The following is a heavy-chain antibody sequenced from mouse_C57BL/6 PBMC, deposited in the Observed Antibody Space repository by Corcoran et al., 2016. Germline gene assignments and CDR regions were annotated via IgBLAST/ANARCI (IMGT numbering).Heavy chain of an antibody. V-gene: IGHV1-76*01. J-gene: IGHJ2*01. CDR3: ARRDSSGPYFDY. CDR2: IYPGSGNT. Sequence: QVQLKQSGAELVRPGASVKLSCKASGYTFTDYYINWVKQRPGQGLEWIARIYPGSGNTYYNEKFKGKATLTAEKSSSTAYMQLSSLTSEDSAVYFCARRDSSGPYFDYWGQGTTLTVSS. D-gene: IGHD3-2*02. CDR1: GYTFTDYY.